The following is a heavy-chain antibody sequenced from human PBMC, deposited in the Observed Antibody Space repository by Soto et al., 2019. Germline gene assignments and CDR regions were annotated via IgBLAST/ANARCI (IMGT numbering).Heavy chain of an antibody. CDR1: GFAFSNYS. CDR3: GREGSRAHYYYYGMDV. V-gene: IGHV3-21*01. D-gene: IGHD2-15*01. Sequence: PGGSLRLSCAVSGFAFSNYSMNWVRQAPGMGLEWVSSISRGSTYIYYADSVKGRFTISRDNAKNSLYLQMNSLRAEDTAVYYCGREGSRAHYYYYGMDVWGQGTTVTVSS. J-gene: IGHJ6*02. CDR2: ISRGSTYI.